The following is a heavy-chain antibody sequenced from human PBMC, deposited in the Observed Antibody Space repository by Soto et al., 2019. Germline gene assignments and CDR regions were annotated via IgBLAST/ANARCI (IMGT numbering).Heavy chain of an antibody. V-gene: IGHV1-8*01. J-gene: IGHJ6*02. CDR2: MNPSSANT. D-gene: IGHD3-16*01. Sequence: RASVKVSCKASRYTFISYDINWVRQAPGQGLEWMGWMNPSSANTGYAQKFQGRISMTRNTSMNTAYMELNSLTSEDTAVYYCTRGQEVWWNAGPLGLHGLDVWGEGTTVTV. CDR1: RYTFISYD. CDR3: TRGQEVWWNAGPLGLHGLDV.